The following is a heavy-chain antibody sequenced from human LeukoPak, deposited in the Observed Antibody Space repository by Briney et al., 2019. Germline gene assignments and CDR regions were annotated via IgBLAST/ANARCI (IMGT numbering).Heavy chain of an antibody. D-gene: IGHD2-8*01. J-gene: IGHJ3*02. V-gene: IGHV4-61*01. CDR3: TRSTNLEAFDI. Sequence: SETLSLTCTVSGGSVSSGTYYWSWIRQPPGRGLEWIGYIYYSGSTNYNPSLKSRVTVSVDTSKNQCSLKLSSVTTADTAVYYCTRSTNLEAFDIWGQGTMVTVSS. CDR1: GGSVSSGTYY. CDR2: IYYSGST.